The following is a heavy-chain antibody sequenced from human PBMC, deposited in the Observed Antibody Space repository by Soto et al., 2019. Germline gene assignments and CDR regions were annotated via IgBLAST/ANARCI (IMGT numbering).Heavy chain of an antibody. CDR2: ISGSGGST. Sequence: GGVPRLSCAASGFTFSSYAMSWVRQAPGKGLEWVSAISGSGGSTYYADSVKGRFTISRDNSKNTLYLQMNSLRAEDTAVYYCAALRGIAAAGTFDYWGQGTLVTVSS. D-gene: IGHD6-13*01. J-gene: IGHJ4*02. CDR3: AALRGIAAAGTFDY. CDR1: GFTFSSYA. V-gene: IGHV3-23*01.